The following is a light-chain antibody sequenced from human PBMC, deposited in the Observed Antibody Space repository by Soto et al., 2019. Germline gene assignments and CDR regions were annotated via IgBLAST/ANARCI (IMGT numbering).Light chain of an antibody. V-gene: IGKV3-15*01. J-gene: IGKJ1*01. CDR2: GAS. Sequence: EIVMTQSPATLSVSPGERATLSCRASQSVNSNLAWYQQKPGQAPRLLIYGASTRATGIPARFSGSGSGTEFTLTISSLQSEDFAVYDCQQYNNWLWTFGQGTKVEIK. CDR3: QQYNNWLWT. CDR1: QSVNSN.